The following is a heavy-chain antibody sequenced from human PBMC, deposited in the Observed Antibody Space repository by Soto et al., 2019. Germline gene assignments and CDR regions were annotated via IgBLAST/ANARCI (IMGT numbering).Heavy chain of an antibody. CDR1: GFTFSSYA. V-gene: IGHV3-23*01. CDR3: AKAVSGLFDP. CDR2: ISGSGGST. Sequence: GGPLRLSCAASGFTFSSYAMSWVRQAPGKGLEWVSAISGSGGSTYYADSVKGRFTISRDNYKNTLYQQIICLTAEGTAVYLCAKAVSGLFDPWGQGTGVPVSS. D-gene: IGHD6-19*01. J-gene: IGHJ5*02.